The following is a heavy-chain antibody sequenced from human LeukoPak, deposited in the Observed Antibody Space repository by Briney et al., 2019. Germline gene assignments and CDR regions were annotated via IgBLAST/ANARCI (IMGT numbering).Heavy chain of an antibody. CDR3: ATDKYCTPTVCLHGRFYFDN. CDR1: GFPFNTYS. D-gene: IGHD2-8*01. V-gene: IGHV3-30*04. Sequence: PGGSLRLSCAASGFPFNTYSMHWVRQAPGKGLEWVAVISRDGSNEYYADSVKGRFTISRDNSKNTLSLQVNTLRVEDTAVYYCATDKYCTPTVCLHGRFYFDNWGQGTLVTVFS. J-gene: IGHJ4*02. CDR2: ISRDGSNE.